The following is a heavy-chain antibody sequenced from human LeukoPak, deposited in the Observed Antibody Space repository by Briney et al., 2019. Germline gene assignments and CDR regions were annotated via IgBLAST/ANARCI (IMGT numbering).Heavy chain of an antibody. D-gene: IGHD3-22*01. CDR3: ARSRGDSSGYYYFDY. V-gene: IGHV4-34*01. J-gene: IGHJ4*02. CDR2: INHSGST. Sequence: PSETLSLTCAVYGGSFSGYYWSWIRHPPGKGLEWIGEINHSGSTNYNPSLKSRVTISVDTSKNQFSLKLSSVTAADTAVYYCARSRGDSSGYYYFDYWGQGTLVTVSS. CDR1: GGSFSGYY.